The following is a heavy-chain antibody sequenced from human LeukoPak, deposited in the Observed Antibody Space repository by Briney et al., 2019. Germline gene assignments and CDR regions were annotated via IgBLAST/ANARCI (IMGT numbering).Heavy chain of an antibody. V-gene: IGHV3-53*01. CDR1: GFTVSTIH. CDR3: VSGTIFGVTITDC. Sequence: GGSLRLSCAASGFTVSTIHVSWVRQAPGKGLEWVSIIYTGGSAQYAESVKGRFTISRDSSRNTVYLQMNSLRAEDTAVYYCVSGTIFGVTITDCWGHGTLVTVSS. CDR2: IYTGGSA. D-gene: IGHD3-3*01. J-gene: IGHJ4*01.